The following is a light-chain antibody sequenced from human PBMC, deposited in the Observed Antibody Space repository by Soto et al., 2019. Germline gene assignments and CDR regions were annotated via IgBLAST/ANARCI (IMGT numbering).Light chain of an antibody. Sequence: EVVLTQSPATLSLSPGERATLSCRASQSVSSYLAWYQQKPGQAPRLLIYDASNRATGIPARFSGSGSGTEFSFTVTSLQSEDFAVYYCQRYDQRPITFGQGTRLEI. CDR1: QSVSSY. CDR3: QRYDQRPIT. J-gene: IGKJ5*01. CDR2: DAS. V-gene: IGKV3D-15*01.